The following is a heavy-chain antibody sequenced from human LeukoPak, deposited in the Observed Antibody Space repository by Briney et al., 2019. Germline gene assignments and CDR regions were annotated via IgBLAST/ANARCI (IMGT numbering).Heavy chain of an antibody. J-gene: IGHJ5*02. V-gene: IGHV3-53*01. CDR2: IYSGGST. D-gene: IGHD3-10*01. Sequence: GGSLRLSCAASGFTFSSYAMSWVRQAPGKGLEWVSVIYSGGSTYYADSVKGRFTISRDNSKNTLYLQMNSLGAEDTAVYYCARNPTLVRGVPNWFDPWGQGTLVTVSS. CDR1: GFTFSSYA. CDR3: ARNPTLVRGVPNWFDP.